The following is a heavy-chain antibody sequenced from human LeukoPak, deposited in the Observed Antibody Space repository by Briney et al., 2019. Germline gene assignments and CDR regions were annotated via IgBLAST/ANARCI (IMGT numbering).Heavy chain of an antibody. CDR2: IYYSGST. CDR1: GGSMSPYH. J-gene: IGHJ6*02. CDR3: ARQGLHYYYGMDV. V-gene: IGHV4-59*08. Sequence: SETLSLTCTVSGGSMSPYHWGWIRQPPGKGLEWTGYIYYSGSTNYNPSLKSRVTISVDTSKNQFSLKLSSVTAADTAVYYCARQGLHYYYGMDVWGQGTTVTVSS.